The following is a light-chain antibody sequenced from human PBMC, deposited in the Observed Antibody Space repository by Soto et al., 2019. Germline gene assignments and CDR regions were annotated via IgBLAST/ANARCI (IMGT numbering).Light chain of an antibody. CDR1: QSVSSNY. Sequence: EIVLTQSPGTLSLSPGERATLSCRASQSVSSNYLAWYQQKPGQAPRLLIYGASSRATGIPDRFGGSGSGTDFTLTISRLEPEDFAVYYWQQYGTSPRTFGQGTKLEIK. J-gene: IGKJ2*01. V-gene: IGKV3-20*01. CDR3: QQYGTSPRT. CDR2: GAS.